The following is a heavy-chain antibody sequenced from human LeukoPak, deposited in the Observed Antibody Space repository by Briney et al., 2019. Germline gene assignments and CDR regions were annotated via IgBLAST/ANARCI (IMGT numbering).Heavy chain of an antibody. CDR2: INHSGST. J-gene: IGHJ3*02. D-gene: IGHD3-10*01. Sequence: SETLSLTCAVYGGSFRGYYWSWIRQPPGKGLEWIGEINHSGSTNYNPSLKSRVTISVDTSKNQFSLKLSSVTAADTAVYYCASLYGSGSYAFDIWGQGTMVTVSS. V-gene: IGHV4-34*01. CDR3: ASLYGSGSYAFDI. CDR1: GGSFRGYY.